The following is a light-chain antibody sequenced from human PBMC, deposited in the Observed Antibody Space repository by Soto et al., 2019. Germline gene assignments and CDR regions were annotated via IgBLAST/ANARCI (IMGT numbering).Light chain of an antibody. V-gene: IGLV2-14*03. CDR1: TCDVGDYNY. CDR2: DVS. J-gene: IGLJ2*01. CDR3: SSYTSSSTLVV. Sequence: QSVLTQPASVSGSPGQSITISCTGTTCDVGDYNYVSWYQHHPGKAPKLMIYDVSNRPSGVSNRFSGSKSGNTASLTISGLQAEDEADYYCSSYTSSSTLVVFGGGTKLTVL.